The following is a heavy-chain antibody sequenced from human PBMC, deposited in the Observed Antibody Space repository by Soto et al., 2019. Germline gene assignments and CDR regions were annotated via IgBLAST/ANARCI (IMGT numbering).Heavy chain of an antibody. V-gene: IGHV3-30*18. CDR1: GFTFRSYG. D-gene: IGHD1-26*01. CDR2: ILYDGNNE. J-gene: IGHJ4*02. CDR3: AKASGGYSGGQSFDS. Sequence: QVQLVESGGGVVQPGRSLRLSCAASGFTFRSYGMHWVSQAPDKGLEWVACILYDGNNEYSADSVKGRFTISRDKSKNTLYLQMNSLRTEDTAIYYCAKASGGYSGGQSFDSWGQGTLVTVSS.